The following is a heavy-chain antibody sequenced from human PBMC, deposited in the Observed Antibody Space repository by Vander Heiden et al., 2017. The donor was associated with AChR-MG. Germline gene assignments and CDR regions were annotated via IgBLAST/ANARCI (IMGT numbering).Heavy chain of an antibody. V-gene: IGHV3-23*01. CDR3: AKGSKLDY. J-gene: IGHJ4*02. CDR1: GFTFSSYA. Sequence: EVQLLESGGGLVQPGGSVRLPCAASGFTFSSYAMTGVRQAPGKGLEWVSAISGPGGSTDYADSVKGRFTIARDNSKNTLYMQMNSLRAEDTALDCCAKGSKLDYWGQGTLVTVSS. D-gene: IGHD4-4*01. CDR2: ISGPGGST.